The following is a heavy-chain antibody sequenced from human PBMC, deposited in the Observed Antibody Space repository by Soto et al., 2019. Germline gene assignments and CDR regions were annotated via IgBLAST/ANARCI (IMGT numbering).Heavy chain of an antibody. Sequence: GGSLRLSCAASGFTFSTYAMSRVRQAPGKGLEWVSTISDSGGSTYYADSVKGRFTISRDNSKNTLYLQMNSLRAEDTAVYYCAKGPYGDGFDYWGQGTLVTVSS. CDR1: GFTFSTYA. CDR2: ISDSGGST. D-gene: IGHD4-17*01. CDR3: AKGPYGDGFDY. V-gene: IGHV3-23*01. J-gene: IGHJ4*02.